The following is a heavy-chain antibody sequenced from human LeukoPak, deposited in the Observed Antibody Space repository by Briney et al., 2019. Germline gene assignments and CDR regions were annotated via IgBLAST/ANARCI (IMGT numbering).Heavy chain of an antibody. Sequence: GGSLRLSCAASGFTFSSYGMSWVRQAPGMGLEWVSAVSRSGDSTYYTDSVQGRFTISRDNSKNTLYLQMHSLRAEDTAVYYCAKMLINTGWSTDYWGQGTLVTVSS. J-gene: IGHJ4*02. CDR2: VSRSGDST. CDR1: GFTFSSYG. D-gene: IGHD6-19*01. V-gene: IGHV3-23*01. CDR3: AKMLINTGWSTDY.